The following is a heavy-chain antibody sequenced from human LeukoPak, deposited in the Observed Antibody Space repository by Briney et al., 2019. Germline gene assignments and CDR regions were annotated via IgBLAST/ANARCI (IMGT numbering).Heavy chain of an antibody. V-gene: IGHV3-21*01. CDR3: ARGIAAADFAPIDY. CDR2: ISSSSSYI. Sequence: GGSLRLSCAASGFTFSSYSMNWVRQAPGKGLEWVSSISSSSSYIYYADSVKGRFTISRDNAKNSLYLQMNSLRAEDTAVYYCARGIAAADFAPIDYWGQGTLVTVSS. CDR1: GFTFSSYS. D-gene: IGHD6-13*01. J-gene: IGHJ4*02.